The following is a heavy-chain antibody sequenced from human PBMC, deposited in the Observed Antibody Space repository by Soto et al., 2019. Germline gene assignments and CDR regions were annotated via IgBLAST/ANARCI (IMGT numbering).Heavy chain of an antibody. Sequence: SETLSLTCTVSGGSMSSGDYYWSWIRQPPGKGLEWIGYIYYSGSTYYNPSLKSRVTISVDTSKNQFSLKLSSVTAADTAVYYCARGLWFGELLGFDPWGQGTLVTVSS. CDR3: ARGLWFGELLGFDP. CDR1: GGSMSSGDYY. J-gene: IGHJ5*02. D-gene: IGHD3-10*01. CDR2: IYYSGST. V-gene: IGHV4-30-4*01.